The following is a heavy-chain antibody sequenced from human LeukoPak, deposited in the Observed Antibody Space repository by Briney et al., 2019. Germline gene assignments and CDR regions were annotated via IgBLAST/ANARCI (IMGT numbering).Heavy chain of an antibody. CDR1: GYSISSGYY. J-gene: IGHJ4*02. Sequence: SETLTLTCAVSGYSISSGYYWGWIRQPPGNGLEWIGSIYLSGSTYYNPSLKGRVTISVDTSKNQFSLKLSSVTAADTAVYYRARVVPRGSYGFDDWGQGTLVTVSS. V-gene: IGHV4-38-2*01. CDR2: IYLSGST. D-gene: IGHD5-18*01. CDR3: ARVVPRGSYGFDD.